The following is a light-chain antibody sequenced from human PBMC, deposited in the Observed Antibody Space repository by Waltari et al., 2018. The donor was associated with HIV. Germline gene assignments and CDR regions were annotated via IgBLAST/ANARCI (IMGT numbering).Light chain of an antibody. CDR2: DNR. V-gene: IGLV1-40*01. CDR3: HSYDNGLRAWV. J-gene: IGLJ3*02. CDR1: SSHIGAGYG. Sequence: QSVLTQPPSVSGAPGQRVTISCTGTSSHIGAGYGVHWYQHLPGTTPKLLIADNRGRPSWVPDRFSASTSGTSASLASTGFQAEDEAGYYCHSYDNGLRAWVFGGGTRVTAL.